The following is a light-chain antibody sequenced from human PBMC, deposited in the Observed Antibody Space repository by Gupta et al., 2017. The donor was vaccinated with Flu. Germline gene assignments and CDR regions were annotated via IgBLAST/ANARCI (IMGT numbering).Light chain of an antibody. V-gene: IGKV3-15*01. CDR3: QQSSYWPQT. CDR2: DAS. Sequence: GERAILSCRTSQTVGSNLAWYQQKPGQAPRLLIYDASTRPTGLPARVSGSGSGTEFTLTISSLQSEDSAVYYCQQSSYWPQTFGQGTKVEFK. J-gene: IGKJ1*01. CDR1: QTVGSN.